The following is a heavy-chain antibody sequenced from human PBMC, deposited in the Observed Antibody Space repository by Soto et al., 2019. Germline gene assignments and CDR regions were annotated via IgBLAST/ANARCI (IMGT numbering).Heavy chain of an antibody. V-gene: IGHV4-59*08. CDR2: IYYSGST. J-gene: IGHJ5*02. Sequence: SETLSLTCTVSGGSIRTYYWSWIRQPPGKGLEWIGYIYYSGSTNYNPSLKSRVTISVDTSKNQFSLKLSSVTAADTAVYYCARTLWSHGDWFDPWSQGTLVTVSS. CDR3: ARTLWSHGDWFDP. D-gene: IGHD2-21*01. CDR1: GGSIRTYY.